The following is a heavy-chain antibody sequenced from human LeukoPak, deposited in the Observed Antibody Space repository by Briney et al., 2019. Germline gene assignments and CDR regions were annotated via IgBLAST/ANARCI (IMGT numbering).Heavy chain of an antibody. D-gene: IGHD3-22*01. J-gene: IGHJ4*02. CDR2: IHYSGST. CDR1: GGSISNYY. V-gene: IGHV4-59*01. Sequence: SETLSLTCTVSGGSISNYYWSWIRQTPGKGLEWIAYIHYSGSTDYNPSLRSRVTISVDTSKNQFSLKLRSVTAADAAVYYCARVGDTSSYYYYFDHWGQGTLVTVSS. CDR3: ARVGDTSSYYYYFDH.